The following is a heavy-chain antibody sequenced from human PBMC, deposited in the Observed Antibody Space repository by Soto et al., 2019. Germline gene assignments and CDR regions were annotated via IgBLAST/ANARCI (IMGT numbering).Heavy chain of an antibody. CDR2: IPYRGFT. Sequence: QVQLHESGPGVVKPSETLSLTCTVSGGSVISEASYWAWIRQSPGKAPEWVAYIPYRGFTKYNPGLESRVTMSMEPADGPFSLILKSVTTADTGTEEGAGVARGGTSWGWFDPWGQGTRVTVSS. J-gene: IGHJ5*02. CDR3: AGVARGGTSWGWFDP. D-gene: IGHD2-15*01. V-gene: IGHV4-61*03. CDR1: GGSVISEASY.